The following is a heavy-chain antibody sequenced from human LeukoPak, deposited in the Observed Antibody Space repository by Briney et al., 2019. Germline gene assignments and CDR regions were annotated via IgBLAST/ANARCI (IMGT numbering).Heavy chain of an antibody. J-gene: IGHJ3*02. CDR1: GYTFTSHA. CDR3: ARGDMITFGGVIVTAFDI. Sequence: GASVKVSCKASGYTFTSHAMHWVRQAPGQGLEWMGWINPNSGGTNYAQKFQGRVTMTRDTSISTAYMELSRLRSDDTAVYYCARGDMITFGGVIVTAFDIWGQGTMVTVSS. D-gene: IGHD3-16*02. V-gene: IGHV1-2*02. CDR2: INPNSGGT.